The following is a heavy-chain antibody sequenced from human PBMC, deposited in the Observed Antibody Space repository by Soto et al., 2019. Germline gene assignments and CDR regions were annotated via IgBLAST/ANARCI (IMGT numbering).Heavy chain of an antibody. V-gene: IGHV4-30-4*02. J-gene: IGHJ5*02. CDR2: MYSSGST. Sequence: PSETLSLTCSVSGGAINSDYYYWGWVRQPPGKGLEWIGYMYSSGSTYSNPSLKSPVTMSVDTSQNHFSLSVTSVTAADTAVYYCARTEDHGWFDPWGQGTLVTVSS. CDR3: ARTEDHGWFDP. CDR1: GGAINSDYYY.